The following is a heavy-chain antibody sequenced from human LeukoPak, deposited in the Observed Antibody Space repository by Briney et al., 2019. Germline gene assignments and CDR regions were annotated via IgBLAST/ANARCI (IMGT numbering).Heavy chain of an antibody. D-gene: IGHD5-18*01. CDR2: ISGSGGST. Sequence: PGGSLRLSCAASGFTFSSYGMSWVRQAPGKGLEWVSAISGSGGSTYYADSVKGRFTISRDNSKNTPYLQMNSLRAEDTAVYYCANRRGYSYVAAFDIWGQGTMVTVSS. V-gene: IGHV3-23*01. CDR1: GFTFSSYG. J-gene: IGHJ3*02. CDR3: ANRRGYSYVAAFDI.